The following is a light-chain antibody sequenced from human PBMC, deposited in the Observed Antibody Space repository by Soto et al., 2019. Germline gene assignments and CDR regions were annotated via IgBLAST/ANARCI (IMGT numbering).Light chain of an antibody. CDR3: QQYDHASPFT. V-gene: IGKV1-5*03. J-gene: IGKJ4*01. Sequence: IQMTQSPSTLSASVGDSVNITCRATQSISGWLARYQQKPGKAPKFLIYKASTLQQGVPSRFSGGGFGTEFSLTFSCLHTDDFATYYCQQYDHASPFTFGDGTRVDLK. CDR2: KAS. CDR1: QSISGW.